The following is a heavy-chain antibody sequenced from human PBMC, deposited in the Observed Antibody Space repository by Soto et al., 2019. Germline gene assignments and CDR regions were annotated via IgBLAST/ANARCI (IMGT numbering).Heavy chain of an antibody. CDR1: GFTFSSYW. Sequence: EVQLVESGGGLVQPGGSLRLSCEASGFTFSSYWMSWVRQAPGKGLEWVANINPDGGEKFYVDSVKGRFTISRDNAKNSVYLLLXTVXXXXXXXYHXXRQAARSGEVFDYWGRGTPVTVSS. D-gene: IGHD3-10*01. CDR2: INPDGGEK. J-gene: IGHJ4*02. CDR3: XRQAARSGEVFDY. V-gene: IGHV3-7*01.